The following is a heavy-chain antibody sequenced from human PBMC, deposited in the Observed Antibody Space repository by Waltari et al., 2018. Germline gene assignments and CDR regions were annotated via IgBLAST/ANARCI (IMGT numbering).Heavy chain of an antibody. Sequence: QVQLKESGPGLVKPSETLSLTCTVSGGSISSPSWSWIRQPPGKGLEWIGYIYYSGSTNYNPSLKSRVTISVDTSKNQFSLKLSSVTAADTAVYYCARGSYYNDYWGQGTLVTVSS. V-gene: IGHV4-59*11. CDR3: ARGSYYNDY. J-gene: IGHJ4*02. CDR1: GGSISSPS. CDR2: IYYSGST. D-gene: IGHD3-10*01.